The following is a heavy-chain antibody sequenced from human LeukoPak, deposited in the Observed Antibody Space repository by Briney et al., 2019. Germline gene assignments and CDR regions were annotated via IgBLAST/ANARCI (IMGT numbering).Heavy chain of an antibody. V-gene: IGHV3-11*06. Sequence: GGSLRLSCAASGFTFTNYYMSWMRQTPGKGLEWVSYISSSGRSTTYSDSVKGRFTISRDNAKNSLYLLMNSLRAEDTAVYYCARLVRGAYGMDVWGQGTTVTVSS. CDR2: ISSSGRST. J-gene: IGHJ6*02. D-gene: IGHD3-10*01. CDR1: GFTFTNYY. CDR3: ARLVRGAYGMDV.